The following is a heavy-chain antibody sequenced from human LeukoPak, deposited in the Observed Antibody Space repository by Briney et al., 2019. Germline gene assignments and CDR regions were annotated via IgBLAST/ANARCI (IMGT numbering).Heavy chain of an antibody. V-gene: IGHV4-31*03. Sequence: PSETLSLTCTVSGGSISSGGYYWGWIRQHPGKCLEWIGYIYYSGSTYYNPSLKSRVTISVDTSKNQFSLKLSSVTAADTAVYYCARYDILTGYSFDYWGQGTLVTVSS. D-gene: IGHD3-9*01. CDR1: GGSISSGGYY. CDR2: IYYSGST. CDR3: ARYDILTGYSFDY. J-gene: IGHJ4*02.